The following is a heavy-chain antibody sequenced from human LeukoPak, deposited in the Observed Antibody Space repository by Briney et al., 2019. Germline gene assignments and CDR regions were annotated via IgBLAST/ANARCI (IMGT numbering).Heavy chain of an antibody. D-gene: IGHD3-3*01. V-gene: IGHV5-51*01. J-gene: IGHJ5*02. Sequence: GESLKISCKGSGYSFTSYWIGWVRQMPGKGPEWVGIIYPGDSDTRYSPSFQGRVTISADKSISTAYLQWSSLKVSDTAMYYCARDGEKSYDFWSGYPNNWFDPWGQGTLVTVSS. CDR2: IYPGDSDT. CDR1: GYSFTSYW. CDR3: ARDGEKSYDFWSGYPNNWFDP.